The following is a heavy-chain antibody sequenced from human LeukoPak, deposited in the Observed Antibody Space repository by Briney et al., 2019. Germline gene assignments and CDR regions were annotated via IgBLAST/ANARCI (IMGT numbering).Heavy chain of an antibody. D-gene: IGHD2-15*01. Sequence: SETLSLTCTVSGDSISSYYWSWIRQPPGKGLEWIGYIYYSGSTSYNPSLNSRVTISVDTSKNQFSLKLSSVTAADTAVYHCARVSRVARAFDYWGQGTLVTVPS. CDR1: GDSISSYY. CDR3: ARVSRVARAFDY. CDR2: IYYSGST. V-gene: IGHV4-59*01. J-gene: IGHJ4*02.